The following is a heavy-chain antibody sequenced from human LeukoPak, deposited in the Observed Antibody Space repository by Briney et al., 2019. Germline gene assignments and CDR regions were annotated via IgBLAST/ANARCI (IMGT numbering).Heavy chain of an antibody. CDR2: ISSSGSSI. D-gene: IGHD3-3*01. CDR3: ARGNYDFWSGYSYYFDY. Sequence: GGSLRLSCAASGFTFSDYYMSWIRQAPGKGLEWVSNISSSGSSIYYADSVKGRFTISRDNAQNSLYLQMNSLRAEDTAVYYCARGNYDFWSGYSYYFDYWGQGTLVTVSS. J-gene: IGHJ4*02. V-gene: IGHV3-11*04. CDR1: GFTFSDYY.